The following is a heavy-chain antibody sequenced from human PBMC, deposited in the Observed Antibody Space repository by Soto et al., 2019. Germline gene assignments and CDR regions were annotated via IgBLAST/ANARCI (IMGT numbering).Heavy chain of an antibody. D-gene: IGHD3-3*01. CDR1: GYTFSDYY. Sequence: QVQLVESGGDLVKPGGSLRLSCAASGYTFSDYYMSWIRQAPGKGLEWISYIDTSGTKIYYADSVKGRLTITRDNTKNSLYLEMNSLRDEDTDVYYCASHYDMWSCYLSPVDYWGQGTLVTVSS. CDR2: IDTSGTKI. J-gene: IGHJ4*02. V-gene: IGHV3-11*01. CDR3: ASHYDMWSCYLSPVDY.